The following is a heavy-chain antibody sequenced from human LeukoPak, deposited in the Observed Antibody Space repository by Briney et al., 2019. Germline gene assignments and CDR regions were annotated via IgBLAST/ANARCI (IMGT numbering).Heavy chain of an antibody. Sequence: PGGSLRLSCAASGFTFSSYSMNWVRQAPGKGLEWVASISSSSSYIYYADSVKGRFTISSANAKNSLYLQINSLTAEHTAVYYAARVPGDYWGQGTLVTVSS. CDR3: ARVPGDY. V-gene: IGHV3-21*01. CDR2: ISSSSSYI. J-gene: IGHJ4*02. CDR1: GFTFSSYS.